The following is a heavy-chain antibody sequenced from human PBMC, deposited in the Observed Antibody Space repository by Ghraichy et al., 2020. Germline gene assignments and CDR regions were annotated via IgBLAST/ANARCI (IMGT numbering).Heavy chain of an antibody. Sequence: GESLNISCAASGFTFSSYAMSWVRQAPGKGLEWVSAISGSGGSTYYADSVKGRFTISRDNSKNTLYLQMNSLRAEDTAVYYCAKSWEGLYPGMGFDYWGQGTLVTVSS. J-gene: IGHJ4*02. CDR1: GFTFSSYA. CDR2: ISGSGGST. D-gene: IGHD1-26*01. V-gene: IGHV3-23*01. CDR3: AKSWEGLYPGMGFDY.